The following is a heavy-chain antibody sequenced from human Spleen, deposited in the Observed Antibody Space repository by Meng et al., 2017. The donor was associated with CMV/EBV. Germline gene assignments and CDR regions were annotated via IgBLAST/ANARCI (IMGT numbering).Heavy chain of an antibody. J-gene: IGHJ6*02. Sequence: GESLKISCAASGFTFSGYGMHWVRQAPGKGLEWVAFIQYDGTNKYYADSVRGRFAISRDNSKNTLYLQMNSLRAEDTAVYYCAKDLRLNDYKGSYYYHYGMDVWGQGTTVTVSS. CDR1: GFTFSGYG. D-gene: IGHD4-11*01. CDR2: IQYDGTNK. V-gene: IGHV3-30*02. CDR3: AKDLRLNDYKGSYYYHYGMDV.